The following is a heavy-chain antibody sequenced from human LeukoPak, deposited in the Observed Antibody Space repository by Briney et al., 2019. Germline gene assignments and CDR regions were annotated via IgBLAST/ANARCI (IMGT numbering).Heavy chain of an antibody. J-gene: IGHJ4*02. D-gene: IGHD3-22*01. CDR2: ISSSGSTI. Sequence: GGSLRLSCAGSGFTFSDYYMSWIRQAPGEGLEWVSYISSSGSTIYYADSVKGRFTISRDNAKNSLYLQMNSLRAEDTAVYYCARETYYYDSSGYYPLDYWGQGTLVTVSS. CDR1: GFTFSDYY. CDR3: ARETYYYDSSGYYPLDY. V-gene: IGHV3-11*01.